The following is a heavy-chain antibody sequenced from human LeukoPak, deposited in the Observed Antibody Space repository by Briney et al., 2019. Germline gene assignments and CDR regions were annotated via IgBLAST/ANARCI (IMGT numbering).Heavy chain of an antibody. CDR2: INPNSGGT. CDR3: ARDLISNRIAAAEEREVP. J-gene: IGHJ5*02. CDR1: GYTFTGYY. D-gene: IGHD6-13*01. V-gene: IGHV1-2*02. Sequence: ASVKVSCKASGYTFTGYYMHWVRQAPGQGLEWMGWINPNSGGTNYAQKFQGRVTMTRDTSISTAYMELSRLRSDDTAVYYCARDLISNRIAAAEEREVPWGQGTLVTVSS.